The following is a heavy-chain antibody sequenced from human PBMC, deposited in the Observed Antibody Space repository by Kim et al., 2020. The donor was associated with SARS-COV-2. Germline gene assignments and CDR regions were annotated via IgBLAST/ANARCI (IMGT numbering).Heavy chain of an antibody. CDR3: ARVTAGIAAA. CDR2: INHSGST. Sequence: SETLSHTCAVYGGSFSGYYWSWIRQPPGKGLEWIGEINHSGSTNYNPSLKSRVTISVDTSKNQFSLKLSSVTAADTAVYYCARVTAGIAAAWGQGTLVTVSS. D-gene: IGHD6-13*01. CDR1: GGSFSGYY. V-gene: IGHV4-34*01. J-gene: IGHJ4*02.